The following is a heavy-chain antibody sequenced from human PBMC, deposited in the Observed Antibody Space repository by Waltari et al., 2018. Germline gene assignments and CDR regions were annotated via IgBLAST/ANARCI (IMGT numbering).Heavy chain of an antibody. CDR2: VWYDGSTK. CDR3: AKDWLRCDDAFDI. V-gene: IGHV3-30*18. CDR1: GFTFSSYG. D-gene: IGHD4-17*01. J-gene: IGHJ3*02. Sequence: QVQLVESGGGVVQPGRSLRLSCAASGFTFSSYGMHWVRQAPGKGLEWVAVVWYDGSTKYYAASWKGRFTISRDKSKGTLYLRMSRLRAEDTAMYYCAKDWLRCDDAFDIWRQVTIVTVS.